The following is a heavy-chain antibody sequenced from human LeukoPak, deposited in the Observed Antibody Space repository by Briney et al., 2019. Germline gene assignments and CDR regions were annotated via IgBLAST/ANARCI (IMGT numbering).Heavy chain of an antibody. D-gene: IGHD3-22*01. CDR3: ARAYYYDSSGSLEASYFDY. Sequence: PGGSLRLSCGGSGFTFSNYAMNWVRQAPGKGLEWVSSISSSSSYIYYADSAKGRFTISRDNAKNSLYLQMNSLRAEDTAVYYCARAYYYDSSGSLEASYFDYWGQGTLVTVSS. CDR2: ISSSSSYI. V-gene: IGHV3-21*01. J-gene: IGHJ4*02. CDR1: GFTFSNYA.